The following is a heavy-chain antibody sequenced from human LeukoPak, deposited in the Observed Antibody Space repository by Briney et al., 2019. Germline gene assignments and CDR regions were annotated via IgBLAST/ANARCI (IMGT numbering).Heavy chain of an antibody. CDR3: AREILAPGKTHDY. V-gene: IGHV3-48*03. J-gene: IGHJ4*02. CDR2: IGPSGTAI. Sequence: GGSLRLSCAASGFTFSSYAMNWVRQAPGRGLEWVSYIGPSGTAIYYADSVKGRFTISRDNAKNTLFLQINSLRAEDTAVYYCAREILAPGKTHDYWGQGTLVTVSS. CDR1: GFTFSSYA.